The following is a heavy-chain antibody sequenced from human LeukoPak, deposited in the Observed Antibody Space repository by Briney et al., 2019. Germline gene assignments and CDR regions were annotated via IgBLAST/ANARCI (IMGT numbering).Heavy chain of an antibody. CDR2: IIPIFGTA. J-gene: IGHJ4*02. Sequence: SVKVSCKASGGTFSSYAISWVRQAPGQGLEWMGGIIPIFGTANYAQKFQGRVTITADKSTSTAYMELSSLRSEDTAVYYCAREAGYSYGTFDYWGQGTLVTVSS. CDR1: GGTFSSYA. D-gene: IGHD5-18*01. CDR3: AREAGYSYGTFDY. V-gene: IGHV1-69*06.